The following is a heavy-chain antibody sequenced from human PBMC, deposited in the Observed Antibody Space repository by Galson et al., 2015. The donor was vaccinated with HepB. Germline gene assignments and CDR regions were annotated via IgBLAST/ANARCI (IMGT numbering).Heavy chain of an antibody. J-gene: IGHJ4*02. CDR3: ARESIVGATRD. CDR1: GFTFSSYG. D-gene: IGHD1-26*01. CDR2: IWYDGSNK. V-gene: IGHV3-33*01. Sequence: SLRLSCAASGFTFSSYGMHWVRQAPGKGLEWVAVIWYDGSNKYYADSVKGRFTISGDNSKNTLYLQMNSLRAEDTAVYYCARESIVGATRDWGQGTLVTVSS.